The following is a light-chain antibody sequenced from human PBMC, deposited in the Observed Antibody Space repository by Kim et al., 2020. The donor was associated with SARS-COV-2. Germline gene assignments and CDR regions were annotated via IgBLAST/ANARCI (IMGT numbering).Light chain of an antibody. CDR1: QSISSH. V-gene: IGKV1-39*01. CDR3: QRSYITPLT. CDR2: AAS. Sequence: AFVGDRVTITCRTKQSISSHLKWYQQRPGRAPKLLISAASTLQGGVPSRFSGSGSETDFTITISSLQPEDFATYFCQRSYITPLTFGPGTKVDIK. J-gene: IGKJ3*01.